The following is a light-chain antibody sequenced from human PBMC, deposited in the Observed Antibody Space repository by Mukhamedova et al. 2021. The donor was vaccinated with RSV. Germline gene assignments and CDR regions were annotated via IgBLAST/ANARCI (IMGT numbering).Light chain of an antibody. CDR3: DSSVNHVV. CDR2: EDD. J-gene: IGLJ2*01. Sequence: EDDKRPSGIPERFSGSSSGTMATLTISGAQVEDEADYLTDSSVNHVVFGGGTKVTVL. V-gene: IGLV3-10*01.